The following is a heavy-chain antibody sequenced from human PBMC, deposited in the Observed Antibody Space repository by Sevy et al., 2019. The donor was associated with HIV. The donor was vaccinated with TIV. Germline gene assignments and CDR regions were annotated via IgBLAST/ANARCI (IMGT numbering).Heavy chain of an antibody. J-gene: IGHJ6*02. Sequence: GGSLRLSCTGSGFSFSYYGIHWVRQAPGKGLDWVALISHDGIKEDYADSVKGRFTISRENSRNTVYLEMNSLRNEVTAIYFCANAYSGSYSHSYLYALDVWGQGTTVTVSS. CDR2: ISHDGIKE. CDR3: ANAYSGSYSHSYLYALDV. V-gene: IGHV3-30*18. CDR1: GFSFSYYG. D-gene: IGHD1-26*01.